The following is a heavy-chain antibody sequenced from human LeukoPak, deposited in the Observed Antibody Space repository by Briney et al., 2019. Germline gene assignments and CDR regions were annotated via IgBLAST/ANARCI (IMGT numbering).Heavy chain of an antibody. Sequence: SETLSLTCAVYGGSFSGYYWSWIRQSPGKGLEWIGELNQSGITNYNPSLKARVTISVDTSKNQLSLKLGSVTAADTAVYYCARDDRRYCSGGTCYSRDYWGQGTLVTVSS. J-gene: IGHJ4*02. V-gene: IGHV4-34*01. D-gene: IGHD2-15*01. CDR3: ARDDRRYCSGGTCYSRDY. CDR1: GGSFSGYY. CDR2: LNQSGIT.